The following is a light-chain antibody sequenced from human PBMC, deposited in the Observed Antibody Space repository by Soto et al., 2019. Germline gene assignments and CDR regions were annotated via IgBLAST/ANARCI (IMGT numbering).Light chain of an antibody. Sequence: QSALTQPASVSGSPGQSITISCTGTSSDVGGYNFVSWYQQHPGKAPKFIIYDVRNRPSGVSNRFSGSRSGNTASLTISGLQAEVEADYYCSPYTSSSTVIFGGGTKLTF. CDR2: DVR. V-gene: IGLV2-14*03. CDR3: SPYTSSSTVI. CDR1: SSDVGGYNF. J-gene: IGLJ2*01.